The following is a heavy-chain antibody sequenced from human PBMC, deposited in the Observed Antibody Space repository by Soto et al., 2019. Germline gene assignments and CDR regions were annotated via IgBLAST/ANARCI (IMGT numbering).Heavy chain of an antibody. CDR3: ARRGVRSVPAEPDY. D-gene: IGHD2-2*01. V-gene: IGHV1-69*02. CDR2: IIPILGIA. J-gene: IGHJ4*02. CDR1: GGTFSSYT. Sequence: QVQLVQSGAEVKKPGSSVKVSCKASGGTFSSYTISWVRQAPGPGLEWMGRIIPILGIANYAQKFQGRVTITADKSTSTAYMELSSMRSEDTAVYYCARRGVRSVPAEPDYWCQGTLVTVSS.